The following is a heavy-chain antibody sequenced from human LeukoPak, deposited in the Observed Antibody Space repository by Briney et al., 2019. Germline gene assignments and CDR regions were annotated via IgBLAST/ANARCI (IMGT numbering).Heavy chain of an antibody. CDR2: ISGSGGST. D-gene: IGHD2-2*01. J-gene: IGHJ4*02. V-gene: IGHV3-23*01. CDR3: AKAPPVPAAKGGFDY. Sequence: GGSLRLSCAASGFTFSSYAMSWVRQAPGKGLEWVSAISGSGGSTYYANSVKGRFTISRDNSKNTLYLQTTSLRAEDTAVYYCAKAPPVPAAKGGFDYWGQGTLVTVSS. CDR1: GFTFSSYA.